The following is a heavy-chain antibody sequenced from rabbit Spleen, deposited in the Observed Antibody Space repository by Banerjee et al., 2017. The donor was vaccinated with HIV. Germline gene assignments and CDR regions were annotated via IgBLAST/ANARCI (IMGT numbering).Heavy chain of an antibody. CDR2: IYAGSSGST. CDR3: SRGFYSGSSYVYGFDL. Sequence: QEQLEESGGDLVKPEGSLTLTCTASGFSFSSSYWICWVRQAPGKGLEWIACIYAGSSGSTYYASWAKCRFTISKTSSTTMTPLMTSLSAADTATYFCSRGFYSGSSYVYGFDLWGPGTLVTVS. CDR1: GFSFSSSYW. V-gene: IGHV1S45*01. J-gene: IGHJ2*01. D-gene: IGHD8-1*01.